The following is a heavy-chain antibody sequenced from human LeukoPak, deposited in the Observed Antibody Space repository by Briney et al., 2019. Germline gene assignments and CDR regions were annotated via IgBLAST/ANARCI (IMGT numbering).Heavy chain of an antibody. V-gene: IGHV3-30*18. CDR3: AKDRYYDSSGYRT. Sequence: GRSLRLSCAASGFTFSSYGMHWVRQAPGKGLEWVAVISYDGITKYYADSVKGRFTISRDDSKNTLYLQMNSLRAEDTAVYYCAKDRYYDSSGYRTWGQGTLVTVSS. D-gene: IGHD3-22*01. CDR1: GFTFSSYG. CDR2: ISYDGITK. J-gene: IGHJ5*02.